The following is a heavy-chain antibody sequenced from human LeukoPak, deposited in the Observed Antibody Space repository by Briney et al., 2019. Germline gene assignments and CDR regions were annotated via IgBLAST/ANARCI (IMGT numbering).Heavy chain of an antibody. J-gene: IGHJ4*02. CDR3: TTDRPIVATTNGY. V-gene: IGHV3-15*01. D-gene: IGHD5-12*01. Sequence: GGSLRLSCAASGFTFSNAWMSWVRQAPGKGLEWVGRIKSKTDGGTTDYAAPVKGRFTISRDDSKNTLYLQMNSLKTEDTAVYYCTTDRPIVATTNGYWGQGTLVTVSS. CDR1: GFTFSNAW. CDR2: IKSKTDGGTT.